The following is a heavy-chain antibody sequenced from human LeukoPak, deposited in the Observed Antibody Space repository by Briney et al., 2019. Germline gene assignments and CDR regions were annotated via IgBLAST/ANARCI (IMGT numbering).Heavy chain of an antibody. CDR3: ARGKAVAGTFDY. CDR1: GGSISSYY. J-gene: IGHJ4*02. V-gene: IGHV4-59*01. D-gene: IGHD6-19*01. Sequence: SETLSLTCTVSGGSISSYYWSWIRQPPGKGLEWIGYIYYSGSTNYNPSLKSRVTISVDTSKNQFSLKLSSVTAADTAVYYCARGKAVAGTFDYWGQGTLVTVSS. CDR2: IYYSGST.